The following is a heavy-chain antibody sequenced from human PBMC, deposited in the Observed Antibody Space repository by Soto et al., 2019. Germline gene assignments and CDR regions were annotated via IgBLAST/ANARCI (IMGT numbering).Heavy chain of an antibody. V-gene: IGHV1-8*01. Sequence: ASVKVSCQTSGYTFTRYDINWVRQATGQGLEWMGWMNPNSGNTGYAQKFQGRVTMTRNTSISTAYMELSSLRSEDTAVYYCASYGGPQLSYYYHYMDVWGKGTTVTVSS. CDR2: MNPNSGNT. CDR1: GYTFTRYD. J-gene: IGHJ6*03. D-gene: IGHD2-2*01. CDR3: ASYGGPQLSYYYHYMDV.